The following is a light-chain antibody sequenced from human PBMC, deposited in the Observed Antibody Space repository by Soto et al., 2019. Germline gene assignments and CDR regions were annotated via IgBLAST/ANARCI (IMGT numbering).Light chain of an antibody. CDR3: SSYTANNTRL. V-gene: IGLV2-14*01. CDR1: SSDVGGYNY. J-gene: IGLJ1*01. Sequence: QSALTQPASVSGSPGQAITISCTGTSSDVGGYNYVSWDQHRPGKAPQLIIYEVSYRPSGVSNRFSGSKSGNTAPLTISGLQAEDEADYYCSSYTANNTRLFGTGTKLTVL. CDR2: EVS.